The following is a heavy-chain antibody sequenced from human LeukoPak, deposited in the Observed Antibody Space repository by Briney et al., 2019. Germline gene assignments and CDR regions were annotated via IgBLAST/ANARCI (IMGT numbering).Heavy chain of an antibody. J-gene: IGHJ4*02. D-gene: IGHD6-19*01. Sequence: PGGSLRLSCAASGFTFGSYSMNWVRQAPGKGLEWVSSISSSSSYIYYADSVKGRFTISRDNAKNSLYLQMNSLRAEDTAVYYCARDSSGWFDYWGQGTLVTVSS. CDR3: ARDSSGWFDY. CDR2: ISSSSSYI. V-gene: IGHV3-21*01. CDR1: GFTFGSYS.